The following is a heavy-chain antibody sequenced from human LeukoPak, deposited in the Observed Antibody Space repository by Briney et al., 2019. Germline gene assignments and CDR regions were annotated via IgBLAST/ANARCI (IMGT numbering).Heavy chain of an antibody. CDR2: INHSGST. J-gene: IGHJ5*02. D-gene: IGHD3-10*01. Sequence: ASETLSLTCAVYGGSFSGYYWSWIRQPPGKGLEWIGEINHSGSTNYNPSLKSRVTISVDTSKNQFSLKLSSVTAADTAVYYCASLVTMVRGVSRGWFDPWGQGTLVTVSS. V-gene: IGHV4-34*01. CDR1: GGSFSGYY. CDR3: ASLVTMVRGVSRGWFDP.